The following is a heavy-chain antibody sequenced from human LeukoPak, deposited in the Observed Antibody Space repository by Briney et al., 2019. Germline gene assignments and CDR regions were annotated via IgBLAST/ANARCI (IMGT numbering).Heavy chain of an antibody. J-gene: IGHJ5*02. CDR1: GGSFSGYY. Sequence: SETLSLTCAVYGGSFSGYYWSWIRQPPGKGLEWIGEINHSGSTNYNPSLKSRVTISVDTSKNQFSLKLSSVTAADTAVYYCARITYDFWSGYYMPDDPWGQGTLVTVSS. CDR2: INHSGST. V-gene: IGHV4-34*01. D-gene: IGHD3-3*01. CDR3: ARITYDFWSGYYMPDDP.